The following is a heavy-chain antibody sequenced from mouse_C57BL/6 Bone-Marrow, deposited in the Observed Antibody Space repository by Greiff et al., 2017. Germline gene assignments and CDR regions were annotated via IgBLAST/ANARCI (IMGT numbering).Heavy chain of an antibody. V-gene: IGHV2-5*01. CDR1: GFSLTSYG. CDR3: AKIYDGYSAGFAY. D-gene: IGHD2-3*01. Sequence: QVQLQQSGPGLVQPSQSLSITCTVSGFSLTSYGVHWVRQSPGKGLEWLGVIWRGGSTDYNAAFMSRLSITKDNSKSQVFFKMNSQQADDTAIYYCAKIYDGYSAGFAYWGQGTLVTVSA. J-gene: IGHJ3*01. CDR2: IWRGGST.